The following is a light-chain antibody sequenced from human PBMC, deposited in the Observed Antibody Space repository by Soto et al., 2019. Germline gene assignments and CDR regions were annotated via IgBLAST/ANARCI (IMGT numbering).Light chain of an antibody. Sequence: DIQMTQSPSSLSASVGDRVTITCRASQSISNYLNWYQHKVGKAPKLLISAASTLQSGVLSRFSGSGSGTDFTLTIRSLQPEDFATYFCQQTYSTPIFTFGPGTKWTSN. CDR1: QSISNY. J-gene: IGKJ3*01. V-gene: IGKV1-39*01. CDR2: AAS. CDR3: QQTYSTPIFT.